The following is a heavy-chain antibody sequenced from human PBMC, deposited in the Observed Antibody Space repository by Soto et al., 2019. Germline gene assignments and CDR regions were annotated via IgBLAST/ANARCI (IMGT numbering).Heavy chain of an antibody. CDR1: GYSHGSYNW. CDR3: ARNSGLKTGRLDF. V-gene: IGHV4-28*01. Sequence: SETLSLTCTVPGYSHGSYNWWGWVRQPPGKGLEWIGYIYYSGTTYYNLSLKSRLSMSMDTAKDQYSLRLSSVTAADTAVYYCARNSGLKTGRLDFWGQGIQVTVSS. CDR2: IYYSGTT. J-gene: IGHJ4*02. D-gene: IGHD3-10*01.